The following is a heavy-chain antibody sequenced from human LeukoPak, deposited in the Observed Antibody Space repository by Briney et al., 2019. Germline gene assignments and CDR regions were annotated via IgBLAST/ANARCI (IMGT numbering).Heavy chain of an antibody. CDR3: AKDRSISGSSENNWFDP. J-gene: IGHJ5*02. CDR1: GFTFSSYA. D-gene: IGHD1-26*01. CDR2: ISGSGGST. Sequence: GGSLRLSCAASGFTFSSYAMSWVRQAPGKGLEWVSAISGSGGSTYYADSVKGRVTISRDNSKNTLYLQMNSLRADDTAVYYCAKDRSISGSSENNWFDPWGRGTLVTVSP. V-gene: IGHV3-23*01.